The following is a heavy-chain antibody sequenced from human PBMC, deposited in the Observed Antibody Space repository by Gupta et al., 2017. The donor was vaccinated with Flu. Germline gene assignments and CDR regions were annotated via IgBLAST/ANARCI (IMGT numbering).Heavy chain of an antibody. CDR1: GYTFTSYD. Sequence: QVQLVQSGAEVKKPGASVKVSCKASGYTFTSYDINWVRQATGQGLEWMGWMNPNSGTTGYAQKFKGRVTMTRNTSIGTAYMELSSLRSEDTAVYYCARVVPGGRREQWVFDFDFWGQGTLVTVSS. V-gene: IGHV1-8*01. D-gene: IGHD6-19*01. CDR2: MNPNSGTT. J-gene: IGHJ4*02. CDR3: ARVVPGGRREQWVFDFDF.